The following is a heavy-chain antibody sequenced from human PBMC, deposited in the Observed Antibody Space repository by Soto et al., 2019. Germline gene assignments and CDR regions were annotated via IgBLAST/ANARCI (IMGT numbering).Heavy chain of an antibody. D-gene: IGHD6-6*01. Sequence: PGESLKISCKGSGYSFTSYSIGWVRQMPGKGLEWMGIIYPGDSDTRYSPSFQGQVTISADKSISTAYLQWSSLKASDTAMYYCARISSSSSYYYYGMDVWGQGTTVTVSS. CDR1: GYSFTSYS. CDR2: IYPGDSDT. CDR3: ARISSSSSYYYYGMDV. J-gene: IGHJ6*02. V-gene: IGHV5-51*01.